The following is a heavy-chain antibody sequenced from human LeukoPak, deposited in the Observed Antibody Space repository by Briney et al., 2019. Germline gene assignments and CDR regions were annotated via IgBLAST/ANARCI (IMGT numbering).Heavy chain of an antibody. CDR2: ISSDGSST. D-gene: IGHD6-13*01. V-gene: IGHV3-74*01. CDR3: AREGSSSWYRGRLDY. CDR1: GFTFSSYW. J-gene: IGHJ4*02. Sequence: GGSLRLSCAASGFTFSSYWMHWVRQAPGKGLVWVSRISSDGSSTTYADSVKGRFTISRDNAKNSLYLQMNSLRAEDTAVYYCAREGSSSWYRGRLDYWGQGTLVTVSS.